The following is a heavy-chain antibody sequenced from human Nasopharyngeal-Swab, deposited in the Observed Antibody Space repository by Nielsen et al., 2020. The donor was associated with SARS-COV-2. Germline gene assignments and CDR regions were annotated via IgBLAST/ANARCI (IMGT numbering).Heavy chain of an antibody. J-gene: IGHJ5*02. CDR2: IDKDGGEK. CDR1: GFIFSTYW. D-gene: IGHD3-22*01. CDR3: VRDLNYYDRP. Sequence: GESLKISCAASGFIFSTYWLTWVRQATGKGLEWVANIDKDGGEKYYVDSVKGRFTISRDNAKNSLYLQMNSLRAEDTAVYYCVRDLNYYDRPWGQGTLVTVSS. V-gene: IGHV3-7*03.